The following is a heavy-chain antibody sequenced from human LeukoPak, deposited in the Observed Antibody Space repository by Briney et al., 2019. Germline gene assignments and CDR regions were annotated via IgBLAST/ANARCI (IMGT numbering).Heavy chain of an antibody. CDR1: GGSISSGGYY. D-gene: IGHD1-1*01. Sequence: SQTLSLTCTVSGGSISSGGYYWSRIRQHPGKGLEWIGYIYYSGSTYYNPSLKSRVTISVDTSKNRFSLKLSSVTAADTAVYYCARDQSAGTFDYWGQGTLVTVSS. CDR3: ARDQSAGTFDY. V-gene: IGHV4-31*03. CDR2: IYYSGST. J-gene: IGHJ4*02.